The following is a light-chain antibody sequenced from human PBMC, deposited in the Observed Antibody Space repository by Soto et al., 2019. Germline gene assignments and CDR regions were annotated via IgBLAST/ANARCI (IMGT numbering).Light chain of an antibody. Sequence: DIVMTQSPDSLAVSLGERATINCKSSQSVLYSSNNKNYLAWYQQKPGQPPKLLISWASTRDSGVPDRFSGSGSGTDFTLTISSLQAEDVAVYYCQQYYTPPPTFGQGTKLEIK. CDR2: WAS. CDR1: QSVLYSSNNKNY. V-gene: IGKV4-1*01. CDR3: QQYYTPPPT. J-gene: IGKJ2*01.